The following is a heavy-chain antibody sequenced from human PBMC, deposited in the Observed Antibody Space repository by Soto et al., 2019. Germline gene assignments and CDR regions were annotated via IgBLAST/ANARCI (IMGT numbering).Heavy chain of an antibody. D-gene: IGHD3-10*01. CDR1: GGSISSYY. CDR3: ARAPMVRGVFFDY. CDR2: IYYSGST. V-gene: IGHV4-59*01. J-gene: IGHJ4*02. Sequence: SETLSLTCTVSGGSISSYYWSWIRQPPGKGLEWIGYIYYSGSTNYNPSLKSRVTISVDTSKNQFSLKLSSVTAADTAVYYCARAPMVRGVFFDYWGQGTLVTVSS.